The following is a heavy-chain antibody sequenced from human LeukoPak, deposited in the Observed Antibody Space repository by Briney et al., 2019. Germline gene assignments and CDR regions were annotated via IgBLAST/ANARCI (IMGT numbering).Heavy chain of an antibody. CDR3: ARDGAGDSSGYYNRDY. CDR1: GGTFSSYA. D-gene: IGHD3-22*01. V-gene: IGHV1-69*04. CDR2: MIPILSRA. J-gene: IGHJ4*02. Sequence: SVRASCKASGGTFSSYAISWVGQAPGQGREWMGRMIPILSRANYAQKVQGRVTIIADKSTSTAYMELSSLRSEDTAVYYCARDGAGDSSGYYNRDYWGQGTLVTVSS.